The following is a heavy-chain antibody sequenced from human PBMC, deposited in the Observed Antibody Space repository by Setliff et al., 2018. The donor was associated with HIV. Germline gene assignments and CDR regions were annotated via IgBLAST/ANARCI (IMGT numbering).Heavy chain of an antibody. CDR1: GASISSSSHH. D-gene: IGHD1-26*01. Sequence: SETLSLTCTDSGASISSSSHHWAWIRQPPGKGLEYIGNIYYTGSTHHNPSLESRVATSVDTSKNQFSLKLSSVTAADTAVYYCARIVRWELVATSTFFYYYMDVWGKGTTVTVSS. J-gene: IGHJ6*03. CDR2: IYYTGST. CDR3: ARIVRWELVATSTFFYYYMDV. V-gene: IGHV4-39*01.